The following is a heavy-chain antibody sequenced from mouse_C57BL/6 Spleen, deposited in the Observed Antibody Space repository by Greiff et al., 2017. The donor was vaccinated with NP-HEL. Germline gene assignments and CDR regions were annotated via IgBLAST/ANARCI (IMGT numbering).Heavy chain of an antibody. CDR1: GFTFTDYY. CDR2: IRNKANGYTT. D-gene: IGHD1-1*01. Sequence: EVMLVESGGGLVQPGGSLSLSCAASGFTFTDYYMSWVRQPPGKALEWLGFIRNKANGYTTEYSASVKGRFTISRDNSQSILYLQMNALRAEDSATYYCARYIKGSSYGAMDYWGQGTSVTVSS. V-gene: IGHV7-3*01. CDR3: ARYIKGSSYGAMDY. J-gene: IGHJ4*01.